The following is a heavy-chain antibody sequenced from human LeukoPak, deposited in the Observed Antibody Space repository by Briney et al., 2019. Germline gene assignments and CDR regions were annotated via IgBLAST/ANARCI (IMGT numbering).Heavy chain of an antibody. Sequence: ASVKVSCKAFGYTFTSYGISWERQAPGQGLEWMGWISAYNGNTNYAQKLQGRVTMTTDTSTSTAYMELRSLGSDDTAVYYCARYCSGGSCYSNYYGMDVWGQGTTVTVSS. CDR1: GYTFTSYG. CDR3: ARYCSGGSCYSNYYGMDV. CDR2: ISAYNGNT. D-gene: IGHD2-15*01. J-gene: IGHJ6*02. V-gene: IGHV1-18*01.